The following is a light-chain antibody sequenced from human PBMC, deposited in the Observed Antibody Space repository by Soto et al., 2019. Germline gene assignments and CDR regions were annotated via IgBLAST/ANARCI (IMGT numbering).Light chain of an antibody. CDR1: SIGSKS. J-gene: IGLJ1*01. V-gene: IGLV3-21*02. CDR2: DDT. CDR3: QVWDGRSFQGV. Sequence: LTQPPSVSVAPGQTASIACGGDSIGSKSVNWYQQRPGQAPVVVVYDDTDRPTGIPERFSGSNSGNTATLTITRVEAGDEADYYCQVWDGRSFQGVFGPGTKVTVL.